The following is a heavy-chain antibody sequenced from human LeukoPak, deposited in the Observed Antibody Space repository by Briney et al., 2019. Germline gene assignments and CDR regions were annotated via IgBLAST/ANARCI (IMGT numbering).Heavy chain of an antibody. Sequence: GGSLRLSCAASGFPFSSHGMHWVRQAPGKGLEGVAYIRQEGRDTYYADSVKGRFSISRDDSKYTVNLEMNSLRTEDMAVYYCARDFNRGFDYWGQGTLVSVSS. V-gene: IGHV3-30*02. CDR3: ARDFNRGFDY. CDR1: GFPFSSHG. D-gene: IGHD3-10*01. J-gene: IGHJ4*02. CDR2: IRQEGRDT.